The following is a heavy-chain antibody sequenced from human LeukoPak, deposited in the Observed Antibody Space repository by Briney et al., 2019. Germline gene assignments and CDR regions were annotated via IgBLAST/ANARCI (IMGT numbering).Heavy chain of an antibody. J-gene: IGHJ4*02. CDR3: AKEAPVITMIDDRGAGSGYFDY. Sequence: GGSLRLSCAASGFTFSSYGMHWVRQAPGKGLEWVAFIRYDGSNKYYADSVKGRFTISRDNSKNTLYLQMNSLRAEDTAVYYCAKEAPVITMIDDRGAGSGYFDYWGQGTQVTVSS. CDR2: IRYDGSNK. V-gene: IGHV3-30*02. D-gene: IGHD3-22*01. CDR1: GFTFSSYG.